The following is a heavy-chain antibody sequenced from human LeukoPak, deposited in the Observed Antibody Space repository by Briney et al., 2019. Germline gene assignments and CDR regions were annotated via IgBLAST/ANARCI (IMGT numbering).Heavy chain of an antibody. V-gene: IGHV1-18*01. CDR1: GYTFTSYG. D-gene: IGHD3-10*01. Sequence: ASVKVSCKASGYTFTSYGISWVRQAPGQGLEWMGWISAYNGNTNYAQKLQGRVTMTTDTSTSTAYMELRSLRSDDTAVYYCARDSPPGDPLWFGELLFYYGMDVWGQGTTVTVSS. J-gene: IGHJ6*02. CDR2: ISAYNGNT. CDR3: ARDSPPGDPLWFGELLFYYGMDV.